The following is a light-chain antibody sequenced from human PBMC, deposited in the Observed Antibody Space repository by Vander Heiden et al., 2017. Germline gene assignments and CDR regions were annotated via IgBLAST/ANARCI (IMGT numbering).Light chain of an antibody. Sequence: DIQMTQSPSSVSASVGDSVTITCRASHGISTYLVWYQQNPGKAPKLLIYGASSLQSGVPSRFSGSGSGTDFTLTISSLQPEDFATYYCQQANSLPLTFGGGTTVEI. CDR3: QQANSLPLT. J-gene: IGKJ4*01. CDR1: HGISTY. V-gene: IGKV1D-12*01. CDR2: GAS.